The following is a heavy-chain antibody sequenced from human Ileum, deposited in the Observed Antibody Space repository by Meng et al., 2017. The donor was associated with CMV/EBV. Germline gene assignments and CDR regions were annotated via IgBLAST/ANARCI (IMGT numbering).Heavy chain of an antibody. CDR1: GYTFTSYD. J-gene: IGHJ4*02. D-gene: IGHD3-22*01. Sequence: ASVKVSCKASGYTFTSYDINWVRQAPGQGLEWMGWMNPNSGNTGYAQKFQGRVTMTRNTSISTAYMELSSLRSEDTAVYYCARGKNPSSGYYEKTKADYWARERWSPSPQ. CDR2: MNPNSGNT. CDR3: ARGKNPSSGYYEKTKADY. V-gene: IGHV1-8*01.